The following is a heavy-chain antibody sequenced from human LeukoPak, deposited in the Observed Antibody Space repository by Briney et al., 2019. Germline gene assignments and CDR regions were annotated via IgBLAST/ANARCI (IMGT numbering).Heavy chain of an antibody. CDR3: ARGLRDSSGREYFQH. J-gene: IGHJ1*01. D-gene: IGHD3-22*01. Sequence: GASVKVSCKASGYTFTGYYMHWVRQAPGQGLEWMGWINPNSGGTNYAQKFQGRVTMTRDTSISTAYMELSSLRSEDTAVYYCARGLRDSSGREYFQHWGQGTLVTVSS. CDR1: GYTFTGYY. V-gene: IGHV1-2*02. CDR2: INPNSGGT.